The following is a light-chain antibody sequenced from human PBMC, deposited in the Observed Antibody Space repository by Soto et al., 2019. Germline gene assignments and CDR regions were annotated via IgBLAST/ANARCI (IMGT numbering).Light chain of an antibody. V-gene: IGKV3D-20*02. J-gene: IGKJ3*01. CDR1: QSVSSSY. CDR3: QQRSNWPQFT. CDR2: GAT. Sequence: IVLTQSPATLSSSPGERATLSCRASQSVSSSYLAWYQQKPGQTPRLLMYGATTRPTGIPARFSGSGSGTDFTLTISSLEPEDFAVYYCQQRSNWPQFTFGPGTKVDIK.